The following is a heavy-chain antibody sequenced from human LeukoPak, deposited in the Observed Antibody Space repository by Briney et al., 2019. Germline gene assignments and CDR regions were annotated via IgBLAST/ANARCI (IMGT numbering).Heavy chain of an antibody. V-gene: IGHV1-8*01. CDR1: GYTFTSYD. CDR2: MNPNSGNT. D-gene: IGHD3-22*01. CDR3: ARDRYDRSGDFQH. Sequence: RASVKVSCKASGYTFTSYDINWVRHATGQGLEWMGWMNPNSGNTGYAQTHQGRVTMTTDTSTSTVYMELRSLRSADTALYYCARDRYDRSGDFQHWGQGTLVTVSS. J-gene: IGHJ1*01.